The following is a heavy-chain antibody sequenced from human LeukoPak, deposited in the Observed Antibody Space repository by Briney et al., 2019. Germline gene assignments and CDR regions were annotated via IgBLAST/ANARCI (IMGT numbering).Heavy chain of an antibody. J-gene: IGHJ3*02. CDR2: IYPGDSDT. V-gene: IGHV5-51*01. CDR3: ARSDNDFWSGYYYDAFDI. D-gene: IGHD3-3*01. CDR1: GYSFTSYW. Sequence: GESLKISCKGSGYSFTSYWIGWVRQMPGKGLEWMGIIYPGDSDTRYSPSFQSQVTISADKSISTAYLQWSSLKASDTAMYYCARSDNDFWSGYYYDAFDIWGQGTMVTVSS.